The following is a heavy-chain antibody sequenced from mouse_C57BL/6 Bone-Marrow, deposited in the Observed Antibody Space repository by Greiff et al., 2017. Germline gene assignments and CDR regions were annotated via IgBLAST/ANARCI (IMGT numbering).Heavy chain of an antibody. D-gene: IGHD1-1*01. J-gene: IGHJ4*01. CDR2: ISGGGGNT. CDR1: GFTFSSYT. CDR3: ARPLLLRYGYAMDY. Sequence: EVKLLESGGGLVKPGGSLKLSCAASGFTFSSYTMSWVRQTPEKRLEWVATISGGGGNTYYPDSVKGRFTISRDNAKNTLYLQMSSLRSEDTALYYCARPLLLRYGYAMDYWGQGTSVTVSS. V-gene: IGHV5-9*01.